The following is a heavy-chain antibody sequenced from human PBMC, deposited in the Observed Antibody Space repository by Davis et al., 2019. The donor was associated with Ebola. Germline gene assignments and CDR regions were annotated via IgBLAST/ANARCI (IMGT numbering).Heavy chain of an antibody. CDR1: GTSMSSGGYY. V-gene: IGHV4-31*03. Sequence: MPSETLSLTCTVSGTSMSSGGYYWTWIRQHPGRGLEWIGYISYGVRTSYNPSLKSRITISEDTSKNQFSLKLSSVTAADTAVYYCAISNLWEVDSWGQGSLVTVSS. CDR2: ISYGVRT. CDR3: AISNLWEVDS. J-gene: IGHJ4*02. D-gene: IGHD1-26*01.